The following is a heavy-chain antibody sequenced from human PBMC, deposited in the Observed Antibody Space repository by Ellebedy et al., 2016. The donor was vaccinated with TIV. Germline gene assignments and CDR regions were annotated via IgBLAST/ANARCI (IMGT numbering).Heavy chain of an antibody. V-gene: IGHV3-64D*06. Sequence: PGGSLRLSCSASGFTFSSYAMHWVRQAPGKGLEYVSAISSNGGSTYYADSVKGRFTISRDNSKNTLYLQMSSLRAEDTAVYYCVKRRAVAGTGLHYWGQGTLVTVSS. CDR1: GFTFSSYA. D-gene: IGHD6-19*01. CDR3: VKRRAVAGTGLHY. CDR2: ISSNGGST. J-gene: IGHJ4*02.